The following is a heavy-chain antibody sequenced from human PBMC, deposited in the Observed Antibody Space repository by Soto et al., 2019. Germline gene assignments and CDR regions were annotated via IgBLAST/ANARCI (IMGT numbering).Heavy chain of an antibody. V-gene: IGHV4-39*01. Sequence: PXGILSLNSTVPSGCISSSSDYWGWIRQPPGKGLEYIGSIHYSQSTYYNPSLKSRFSISVDTSKNQFSLKLSSVTAADTAVYYCARHAKGYYASGSYNYWFAPWGQGTLVTVS. CDR3: ARHAKGYYASGSYNYWFAP. D-gene: IGHD3-10*01. J-gene: IGHJ5*02. CDR2: IHYSQST. CDR1: SGCISSSSDY.